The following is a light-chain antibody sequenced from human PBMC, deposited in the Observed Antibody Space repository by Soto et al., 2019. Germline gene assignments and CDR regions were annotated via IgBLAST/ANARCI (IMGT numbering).Light chain of an antibody. CDR3: HQRNIWPRT. V-gene: IGKV3-11*01. J-gene: IGKJ1*01. Sequence: EIVLTQSPATLSSSPGERATLSCKASQPVSNKLAWYQHKPGQAPRLLIYDTFNRATGIPARFSGSGSGIDFTLTISSLEPEDFAVYYCHQRNIWPRTFGQGTKVEVK. CDR1: QPVSNK. CDR2: DTF.